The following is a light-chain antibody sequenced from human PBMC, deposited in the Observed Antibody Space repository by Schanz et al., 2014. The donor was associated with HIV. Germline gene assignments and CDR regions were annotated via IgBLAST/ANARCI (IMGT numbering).Light chain of an antibody. CDR1: QSISWW. J-gene: IGKJ2*01. Sequence: DIQMTQSPSTLSASIGDRVTITCRASQSISWWLAWYQQKPGKAPKLLMYRASNLETGVPSRFSGSGSGTEFTLTISSLQPDDFATYYCQQYTTYAYTFGQGTRVEIK. CDR2: RAS. CDR3: QQYTTYAYT. V-gene: IGKV1-5*03.